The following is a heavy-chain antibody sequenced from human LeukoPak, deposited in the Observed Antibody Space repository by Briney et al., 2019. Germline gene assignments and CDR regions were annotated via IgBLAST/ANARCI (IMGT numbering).Heavy chain of an antibody. V-gene: IGHV1-18*04. CDR3: ARGPWIQLWLRGYYFDY. Sequence: GASVKVSCKASGYTFTGYYMHWVRQAPGQGLEWMGWISAYNGNTNYAQKLQGRVTMTTDTSTSTAYMELRSLRSDDTAVYYCARGPWIQLWLRGYYFDYWGQGTLVTVSS. D-gene: IGHD5-18*01. J-gene: IGHJ4*02. CDR2: ISAYNGNT. CDR1: GYTFTGYY.